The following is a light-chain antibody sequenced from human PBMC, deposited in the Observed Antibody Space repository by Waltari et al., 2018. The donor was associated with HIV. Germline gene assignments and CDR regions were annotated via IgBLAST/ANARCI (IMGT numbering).Light chain of an antibody. CDR1: ALPKKY. J-gene: IGLJ2*01. CDR2: EDT. V-gene: IGLV3-10*01. Sequence: SYELTQPPSVSVSPGQTARITCSGDALPKKYAYWYQQTSGQAPVLVLYEDTKLPSGIPERFSGSSSGTMATLTISGAQVEDEADYYCYSTDSSGNPLFGGGTKLTVL. CDR3: YSTDSSGNPL.